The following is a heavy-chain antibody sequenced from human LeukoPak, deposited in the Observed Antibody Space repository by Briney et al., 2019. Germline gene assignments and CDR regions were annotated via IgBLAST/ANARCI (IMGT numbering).Heavy chain of an antibody. CDR1: GFTFTNNF. J-gene: IGHJ4*01. CDR2: IKQDGSET. CDR3: VREGFYFFGF. V-gene: IGHV3-7*01. Sequence: PGGSLRLSCAASGFTFTNNFMSWVRQVPGEGLEWVANIKQDGSETTYADSVRGRFTIFRDNAKDSVYLQMNSLRAEDSATYYCVREGFYFFGFWGQGTLVTVSS.